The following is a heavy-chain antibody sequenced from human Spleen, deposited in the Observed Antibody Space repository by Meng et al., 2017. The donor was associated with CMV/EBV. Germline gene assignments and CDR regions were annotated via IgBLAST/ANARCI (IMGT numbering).Heavy chain of an antibody. CDR3: ARDRGTSGWYNLDY. J-gene: IGHJ4*02. Sequence: GESLKISCAGSGFTFSSYSMNWVRQAPGKGLEWVASISGSSRDIYYADSMKGRFTISRDNAKNSLYPHMNSLRAEDTAVYYCARDRGTSGWYNLDYWGQGTLVTVSS. CDR2: ISGSSRDI. CDR1: GFTFSSYS. D-gene: IGHD6-19*01. V-gene: IGHV3-21*01.